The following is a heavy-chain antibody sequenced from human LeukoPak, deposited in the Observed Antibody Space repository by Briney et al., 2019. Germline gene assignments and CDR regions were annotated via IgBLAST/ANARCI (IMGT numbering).Heavy chain of an antibody. CDR1: GGSISSYY. D-gene: IGHD1-26*01. V-gene: IGHV4-59*01. CDR3: ARTFSESYYYYGMDV. J-gene: IGHJ6*02. Sequence: SETLSLICTVSGGSISSYYWRWVREPPGKGLEWIGYMYYSWRTNYNPSLTSPVTISVDTSKNQFSLKLSSVTAADTAVYYCARTFSESYYYYGMDVWGQGTTVTVSS. CDR2: MYYSWRT.